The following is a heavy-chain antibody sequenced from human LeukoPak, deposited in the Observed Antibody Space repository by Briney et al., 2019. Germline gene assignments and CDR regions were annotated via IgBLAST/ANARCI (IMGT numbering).Heavy chain of an antibody. CDR1: GGSFSGYY. CDR2: INHSGST. J-gene: IGHJ5*02. D-gene: IGHD3-10*01. CDR3: ARLGVCWFDP. Sequence: SETLSLTRAVYGGSFSGYYWSWIRQPPGKGLEWIGEINHSGSTNYNPSLKGRVTISVDTSKNQFSLKLSSVTAADTAVYYCARLGVCWFDPWGQGTLVTVSS. V-gene: IGHV4-34*01.